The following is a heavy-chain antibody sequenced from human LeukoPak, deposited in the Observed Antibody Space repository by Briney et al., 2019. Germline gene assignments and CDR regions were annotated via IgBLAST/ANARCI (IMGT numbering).Heavy chain of an antibody. CDR1: GFTFSSYA. Sequence: PGGSLRLSCAASGFTFSSYAMHWVRQAPGKGLEWVAVISYDGSNKYYADSVKGRFTISRDNSKNTLYLQMNSLRAEDTAVYYCARGQISSSWSLYYYGMDVWGQGTTVTVSS. J-gene: IGHJ6*02. D-gene: IGHD6-13*01. CDR2: ISYDGSNK. V-gene: IGHV3-30-3*01. CDR3: ARGQISSSWSLYYYGMDV.